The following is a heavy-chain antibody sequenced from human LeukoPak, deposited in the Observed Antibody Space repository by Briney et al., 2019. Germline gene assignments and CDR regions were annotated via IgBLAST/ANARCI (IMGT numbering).Heavy chain of an antibody. D-gene: IGHD2-2*01. CDR2: TYYRSTWYN. CDR3: ARRLTQYDCFDP. CDR1: GDSVSSNSVT. Sequence: SQTLSLTCAISGDSVSSNSVTWNWIRQSPSRGLEWLGRTYYRSTWYNDYAVSVRGRITVNPDASKNQFSLHLNSVTPEDTAVYYCARRLTQYDCFDPWGQGILVTVSS. V-gene: IGHV6-1*01. J-gene: IGHJ5*02.